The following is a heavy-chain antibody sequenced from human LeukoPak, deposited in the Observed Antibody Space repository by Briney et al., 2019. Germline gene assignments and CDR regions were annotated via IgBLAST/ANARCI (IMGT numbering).Heavy chain of an antibody. CDR3: VKGLRGYSYGSFDY. Sequence: GGSLRLSCSASGFTFSNFAMHWVRQAPGKGLEYVSAISSNGDSTYYADSVKGRFTISRGNSKSTLYLQMSSLRAEDTAVYYCVKGLRGYSYGSFDYWGQGTLVTVSS. D-gene: IGHD5-18*01. CDR1: GFTFSNFA. V-gene: IGHV3-64D*09. J-gene: IGHJ4*02. CDR2: ISSNGDST.